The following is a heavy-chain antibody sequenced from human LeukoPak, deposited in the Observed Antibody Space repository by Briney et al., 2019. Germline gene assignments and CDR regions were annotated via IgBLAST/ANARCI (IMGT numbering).Heavy chain of an antibody. CDR1: GGSISSSRYY. CDR3: ARQAFYGAENDC. V-gene: IGHV4-39*01. CDR2: IYYSGST. Sequence: SETLSLTCTVSGGSISSSRYYWGWIRQPPGKGLEWIGSIYYSGSTYYNPSLKSRVTVSVDTSKNQFSLKLSSVTAADTAVYYCARQAFYGAENDCWGQGTLVTVSS. D-gene: IGHD2/OR15-2a*01. J-gene: IGHJ4*02.